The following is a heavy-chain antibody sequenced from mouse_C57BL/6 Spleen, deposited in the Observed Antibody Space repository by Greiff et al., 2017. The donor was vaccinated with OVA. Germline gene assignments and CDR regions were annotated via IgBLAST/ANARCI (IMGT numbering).Heavy chain of an antibody. D-gene: IGHD1-1*01. Sequence: VQLQQSGPELVKPGASVKLSCKASGYTFTSYDINWVKQRPGQGLEWIGWIYPGDGSTKYDEKFQGKATLTVDTSSSTAYMELHSLTSEDSAVYFCARSGLLLRFSDWGQGTALTVSS. V-gene: IGHV1-85*01. J-gene: IGHJ2*01. CDR1: GYTFTSYD. CDR3: ARSGLLLRFSD. CDR2: IYPGDGST.